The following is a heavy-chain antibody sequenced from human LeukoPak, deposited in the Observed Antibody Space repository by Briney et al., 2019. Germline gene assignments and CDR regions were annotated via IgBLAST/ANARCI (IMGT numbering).Heavy chain of an antibody. CDR3: ARGEMATMFDY. J-gene: IGHJ4*02. CDR2: IYYSGST. Sequence: PSETLSLTCTVSGGSLSSGGSYWSWIRQHPGTGLEWIGYIYYSGSTYYNPSLKSRVTISADTSKNQFSLKLSSVTAADTAVYYCARGEMATMFDYWGQGTLVTVSS. V-gene: IGHV4-31*03. CDR1: GGSLSSGGSY. D-gene: IGHD5-24*01.